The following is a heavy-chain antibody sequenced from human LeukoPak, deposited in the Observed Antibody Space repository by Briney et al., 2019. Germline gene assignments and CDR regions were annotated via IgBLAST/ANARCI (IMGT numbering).Heavy chain of an antibody. CDR3: ARHVRTRVFDY. Sequence: PETLSLTCTVSGGSISNSSYYWGWIRQPPGKRLEWIGSIYHSGSTYHNPSLKSRVTISVDTTKNQFSLKLSSVTAADTAVYYCARHVRTRVFDYWGQGTLVTVSS. V-gene: IGHV4-39*01. CDR2: IYHSGST. J-gene: IGHJ4*02. CDR1: GGSISNSSYY. D-gene: IGHD2/OR15-2a*01.